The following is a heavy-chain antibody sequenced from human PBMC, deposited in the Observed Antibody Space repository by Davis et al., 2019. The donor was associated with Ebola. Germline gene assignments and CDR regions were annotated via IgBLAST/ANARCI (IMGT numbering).Heavy chain of an antibody. Sequence: MPSETLSLTCTVSGGSINSYYYNWIRQPPGKGLEWIGYIYYSGNTNYNPSLKSRVTISVDTSKKQFSLKLSSVTAADTAVYYCARDPHWIAAAGKGDYWGQGTLVTVSS. J-gene: IGHJ4*02. V-gene: IGHV4-59*12. D-gene: IGHD6-13*01. CDR1: GGSINSYY. CDR3: ARDPHWIAAAGKGDY. CDR2: IYYSGNT.